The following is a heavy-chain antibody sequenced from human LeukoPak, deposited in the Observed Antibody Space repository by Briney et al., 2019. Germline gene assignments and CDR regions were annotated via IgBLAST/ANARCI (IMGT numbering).Heavy chain of an antibody. Sequence: SVKVSCKASGGTFSSYAISWVRQAPGQGLEWMGRIIPILGIANYAQKFQGRVTITADKSTSTAYMELSSLRSEDTAVYYCAKSPYDSSGYYMFDYWGQGTLVTVSP. CDR2: IIPILGIA. D-gene: IGHD3-22*01. CDR3: AKSPYDSSGYYMFDY. V-gene: IGHV1-69*04. CDR1: GGTFSSYA. J-gene: IGHJ4*02.